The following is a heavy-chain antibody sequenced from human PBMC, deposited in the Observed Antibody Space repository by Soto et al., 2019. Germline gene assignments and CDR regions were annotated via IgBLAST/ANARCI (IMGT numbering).Heavy chain of an antibody. CDR2: TSYDGSDK. CDR1: GFTFRSYV. D-gene: IGHD3-16*01. V-gene: IGHV3-30*19. CDR3: ARWGTTGGLDV. J-gene: IGHJ1*01. Sequence: QVQLVESGGGVVQPGASLRVSCVGSGFTFRSYVIHWVRQATGKGLEWVALTSYDGSDKYYGDSVRGRFIISRDNSRNTVDLQMDSLRLEDTALYDCARWGTTGGLDVWGQGTLVSVSS.